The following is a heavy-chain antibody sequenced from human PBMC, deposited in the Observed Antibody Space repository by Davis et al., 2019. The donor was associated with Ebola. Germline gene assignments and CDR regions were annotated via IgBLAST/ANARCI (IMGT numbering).Heavy chain of an antibody. CDR2: ISCYNGKT. CDR3: ARADPGDPEDY. CDR1: GYRFTSYY. V-gene: IGHV1-18*01. Sequence: ASVKVSCKASGYRFTSYYIAWVRQAPGQGLEWMGWISCYNGKTDYAQIVQGRDSMTVDTSTSTAYMELRSLRSDDTGLYFCARADPGDPEDYWGQGTVVTVSS. J-gene: IGHJ4*02.